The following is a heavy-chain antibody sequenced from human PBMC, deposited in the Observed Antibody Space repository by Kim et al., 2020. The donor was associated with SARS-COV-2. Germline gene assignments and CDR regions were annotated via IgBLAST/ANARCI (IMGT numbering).Heavy chain of an antibody. V-gene: IGHV3-7*04. D-gene: IGHD3-22*01. Sequence: VKVRFTISRDNAKKSLYLQMNSLRAEDTAVYYCARDYVGYYYDSSGYLDYWGQGTLVTVSS. CDR3: ARDYVGYYYDSSGYLDY. J-gene: IGHJ4*02.